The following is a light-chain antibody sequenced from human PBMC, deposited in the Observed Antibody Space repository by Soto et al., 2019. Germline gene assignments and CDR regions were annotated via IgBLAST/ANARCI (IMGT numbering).Light chain of an antibody. J-gene: IGKJ5*01. CDR3: QQYKAGPIT. CDR2: GAS. CDR1: QSINRD. V-gene: IGKV3D-15*01. Sequence: EIVMTQSPATLSVSPGESATLTCRASQSINRDLAWYVQKPGQAPRRVVYGASTWATGVPPRFTGRGSGTECTLTSSGLQSEDFAVYYCQQYKAGPITCGQGTRRENK.